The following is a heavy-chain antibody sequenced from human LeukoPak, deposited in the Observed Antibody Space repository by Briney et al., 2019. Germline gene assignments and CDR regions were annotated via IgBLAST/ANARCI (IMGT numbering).Heavy chain of an antibody. D-gene: IGHD3/OR15-3a*01. V-gene: IGHV4-39*01. CDR2: IYYSGST. CDR3: ARMIYYFDY. J-gene: IGHJ4*02. Sequence: SETLSLTCTVTGGSISSSSYYWGWIRQPPGKGLEWIGSIYYSGSTYYNPSLKSRVTISVDTSKNQFSLKLSSVTAADTAVYYCARMIYYFDYWGQGTLVTVSS. CDR1: GGSISSSSYY.